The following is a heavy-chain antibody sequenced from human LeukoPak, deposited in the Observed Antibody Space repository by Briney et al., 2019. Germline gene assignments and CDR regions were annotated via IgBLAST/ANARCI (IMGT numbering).Heavy chain of an antibody. CDR1: GFTFSGSW. CDR3: ARGGWRPDY. D-gene: IGHD2-15*01. V-gene: IGHV3-7*01. Sequence: PGGSRRLACAASGFTFSGSWMSWVRRAPGKGREWVAKIKQDGSETQYVDSVKGRLTISRDNDKNSLFLQLNSLRDDAPAVYHCARGGWRPDYWRQGTLVTVSS. J-gene: IGHJ4*02. CDR2: IKQDGSET.